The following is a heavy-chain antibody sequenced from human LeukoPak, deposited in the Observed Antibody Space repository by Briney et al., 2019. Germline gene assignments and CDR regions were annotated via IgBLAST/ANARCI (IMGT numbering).Heavy chain of an antibody. D-gene: IGHD4-17*01. CDR3: ARAGGDDYYYYMDV. J-gene: IGHJ6*03. V-gene: IGHV3-30*03. Sequence: PGGSLRLSCAASGFTFSSYGMHWVRQAPGKGLEWVAVISYDGSNKYYADSVKGRFTISRDNSKNTLYLQMNSLRAEDTAVYYCARAGGDDYYYYMDVWGKGTTVTVSS. CDR1: GFTFSSYG. CDR2: ISYDGSNK.